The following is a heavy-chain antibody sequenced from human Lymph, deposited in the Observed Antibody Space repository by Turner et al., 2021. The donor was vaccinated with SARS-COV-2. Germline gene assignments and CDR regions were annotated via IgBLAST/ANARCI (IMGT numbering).Heavy chain of an antibody. D-gene: IGHD6-19*01. CDR1: GFTFSSYA. Sequence: QVQLVESGGGVVQPGRPLRLSCAASGFTFSSYAMHWVRQAPGKGLEWVAVISYDGSNKYYADSVKGRFTISRDNSKNTLYLQMNSLRAEHTAVYYCARDFVAVTGPFDYWGQGTLVTVSS. J-gene: IGHJ4*02. V-gene: IGHV3-30-3*01. CDR3: ARDFVAVTGPFDY. CDR2: ISYDGSNK.